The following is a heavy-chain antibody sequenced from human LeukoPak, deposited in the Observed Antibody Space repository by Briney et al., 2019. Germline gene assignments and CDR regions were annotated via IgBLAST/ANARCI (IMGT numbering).Heavy chain of an antibody. V-gene: IGHV3-30*18. CDR1: GFTFSDYY. CDR2: ISSNGSNK. D-gene: IGHD5-18*01. CDR3: AKNEGGWYSYGYSLDY. Sequence: GGSLRLSCAASGFTFSDYYMSWIRQAPGKGLEWVAVISSNGSNKYYADSVKGRLTISRDNSQNTLYLQMNSLRDEDTAVYYCAKNEGGWYSYGYSLDYWGQGTLVTVSS. J-gene: IGHJ4*02.